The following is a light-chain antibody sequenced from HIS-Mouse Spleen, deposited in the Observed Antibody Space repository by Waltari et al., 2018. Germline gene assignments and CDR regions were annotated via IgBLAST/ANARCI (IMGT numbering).Light chain of an antibody. J-gene: IGLJ2*01. CDR3: YLTDSSGNHRV. Sequence: SYELTQPPSVSVSPGQTARITCSGDALPKKYAYWYQQKSGQAPVLVIYEDSKRPSGIPERVSGASSGTMATLTISGAQVEDEADYYCYLTDSSGNHRVFGGGTKLTVL. CDR2: EDS. V-gene: IGLV3-10*01. CDR1: ALPKKY.